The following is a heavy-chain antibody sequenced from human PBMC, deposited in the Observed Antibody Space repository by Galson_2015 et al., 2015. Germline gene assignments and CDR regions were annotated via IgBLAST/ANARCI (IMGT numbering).Heavy chain of an antibody. J-gene: IGHJ6*03. CDR3: ARGVFGELSRDYYYYYMDV. D-gene: IGHD3-10*02. V-gene: IGHV1-69*13. Sequence: SVKVSCKASGGTFSSYAISWVRQAPGQGLEWMGGIIPIFGTANYAQKFQGRVTITADESTSTAYVELSSLRSEDTAVYYCARGVFGELSRDYYYYYMDVWGKGTTVTVSS. CDR2: IIPIFGTA. CDR1: GGTFSSYA.